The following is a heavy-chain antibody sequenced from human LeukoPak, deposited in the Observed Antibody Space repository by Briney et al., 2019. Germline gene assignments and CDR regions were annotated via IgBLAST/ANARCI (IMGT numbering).Heavy chain of an antibody. CDR3: ASQYYYDSSGYYYPY. CDR1: GYTFTVYY. Sequence: GASVKVSCKASGYTFTVYYMHWVRQAPGQGLEWMGRINPNSGGTNYAQKFQGRVTMTRDTSISTAYMELSRLRSDDTAVYYCASQYYYDSSGYYYPYWGQGTLVTVSS. J-gene: IGHJ4*02. D-gene: IGHD3-22*01. CDR2: INPNSGGT. V-gene: IGHV1-2*06.